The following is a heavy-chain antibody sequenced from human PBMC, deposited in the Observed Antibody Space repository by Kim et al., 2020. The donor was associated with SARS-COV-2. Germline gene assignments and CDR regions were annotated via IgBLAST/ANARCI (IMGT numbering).Heavy chain of an antibody. D-gene: IGHD2-2*01. CDR3: AKVWDCSSTSCYVGMDV. J-gene: IGHJ6*02. CDR2: ISGSGDST. V-gene: IGHV3-23*01. CDR1: GFTFSSYA. Sequence: GGSLRLSCAASGFTFSSYAMSWVRQAPGKGLEWVSSISGSGDSTYHADSVKGRFTMSRDNSKNTLYLQMTSLRAEDTAVYYCAKVWDCSSTSCYVGMDVWGQGTTVTVSS.